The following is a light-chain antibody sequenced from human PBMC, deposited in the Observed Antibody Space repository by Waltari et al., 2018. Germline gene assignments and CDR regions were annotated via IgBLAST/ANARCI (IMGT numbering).Light chain of an antibody. V-gene: IGLV1-40*01. CDR1: TSNIGAGYD. CDR2: GKT. Sequence: QSVLTQPPSVSVAPGQRVIISCTGTTSNIGAGYDVHWYQQIPGKTPNLLIYGKTNRPSGAPDRVSGSKSGSSVALAIAGLQADDEADYYCQAYDNSLRGWLFGGGTRLTVL. CDR3: QAYDNSLRGWL. J-gene: IGLJ3*02.